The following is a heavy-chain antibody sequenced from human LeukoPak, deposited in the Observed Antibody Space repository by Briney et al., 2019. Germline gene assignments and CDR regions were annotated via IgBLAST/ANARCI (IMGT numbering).Heavy chain of an antibody. CDR1: GFTFSNYW. CDR3: AKEIYGDSTGGRFQH. CDR2: IKQDGSEK. J-gene: IGHJ1*01. Sequence: PGGSLRLSCAASGFTFSNYWMSWVRQAPGKGLEWVANIKQDGSEKYYVDSVKGRFTISRDNSKNTLYLQMNSLRAEDTAVYYCAKEIYGDSTGGRFQHWGQGTLVTVSS. D-gene: IGHD4-17*01. V-gene: IGHV3-7*03.